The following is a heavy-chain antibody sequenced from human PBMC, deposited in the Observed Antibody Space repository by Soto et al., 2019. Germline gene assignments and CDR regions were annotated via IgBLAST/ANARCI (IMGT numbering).Heavy chain of an antibody. CDR2: ISSSSSTI. J-gene: IGHJ6*02. CDR3: ARADSGYAHGYYDYGMDV. CDR1: GFTFSSYS. Sequence: EVQLVESGGGLVQPGGSLRLSCAASGFTFSSYSMNWVRQAPGKGLEWVSYISSSSSTIYYADSVKGRFTISRDNAKNSLYLQMNSLRAVDTAVYYCARADSGYAHGYYDYGMDVWGQGTTVTVSS. D-gene: IGHD5-12*01. V-gene: IGHV3-48*01.